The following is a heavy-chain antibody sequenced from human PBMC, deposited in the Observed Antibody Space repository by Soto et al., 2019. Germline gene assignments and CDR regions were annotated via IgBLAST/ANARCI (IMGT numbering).Heavy chain of an antibody. Sequence: GGSLRLSCAASGFTFSSYAMHWVRQAPGKGLEWVAVISYDGSNKYYADSVKGRFTISRDNSKNTLYLQMNSLRAEDTAVYYCARDGSEYYDILTGYSIDYWGQGTLVTVSS. D-gene: IGHD3-9*01. J-gene: IGHJ4*02. CDR2: ISYDGSNK. CDR3: ARDGSEYYDILTGYSIDY. V-gene: IGHV3-30-3*01. CDR1: GFTFSSYA.